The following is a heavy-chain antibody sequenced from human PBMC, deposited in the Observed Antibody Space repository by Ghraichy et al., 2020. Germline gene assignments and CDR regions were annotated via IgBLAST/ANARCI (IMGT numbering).Heavy chain of an antibody. Sequence: ASVKVSCKASGYTFTSYAMHWVRQAPGQRLEWMGWINAGNGNTKYSQKFQGRVTITRDTSASTAYMELSSLRSEDTAVYYCARAPLYSSGCLNWGQGTLVTVSS. D-gene: IGHD6-19*01. CDR1: GYTFTSYA. CDR3: ARAPLYSSGCLN. CDR2: INAGNGNT. V-gene: IGHV1-3*01. J-gene: IGHJ4*02.